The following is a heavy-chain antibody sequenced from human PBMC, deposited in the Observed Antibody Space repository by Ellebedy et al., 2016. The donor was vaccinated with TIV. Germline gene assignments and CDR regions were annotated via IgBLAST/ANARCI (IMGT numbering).Heavy chain of an antibody. CDR2: IKQDGSEK. Sequence: GESLKISXAASGFTFSSYWMSWVRQAPGKGLEWVANIKQDGSEKYYVDSVKGRFTISRDNAKNSLYLQMNSLRAEDTAVYYCARGMTKDYFDYWGQGTLVTVSS. CDR1: GFTFSSYW. J-gene: IGHJ4*02. CDR3: ARGMTKDYFDY. D-gene: IGHD4-11*01. V-gene: IGHV3-7*01.